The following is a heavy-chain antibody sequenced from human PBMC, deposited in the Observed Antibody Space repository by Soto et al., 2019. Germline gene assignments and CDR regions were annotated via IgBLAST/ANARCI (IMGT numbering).Heavy chain of an antibody. J-gene: IGHJ6*02. V-gene: IGHV5-10-1*01. Sequence: GESLKISCKGSGYSFTSYWISWVRQMPGKGLEWMGRIYPSDSYTNYSPSFQGHVNISADKSISTAYLQWSSLKASDTAMYYCASSPRGYCSSTSCRELGNYYGMDVWGQGTTVTVSS. CDR3: ASSPRGYCSSTSCRELGNYYGMDV. D-gene: IGHD2-2*01. CDR1: GYSFTSYW. CDR2: IYPSDSYT.